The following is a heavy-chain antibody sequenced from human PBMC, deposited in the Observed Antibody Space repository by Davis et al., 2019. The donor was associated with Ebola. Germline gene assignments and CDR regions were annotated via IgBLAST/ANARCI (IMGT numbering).Heavy chain of an antibody. CDR1: GLAFSDYY. CDR3: AGGESGWDAADI. Sequence: GESLKISCVASGLAFSDYYMSWIRQAPGRGLEWVSYISDSGSTIYYADSVKGRFTISRDNAKNSLYLQMNSLRAEDTAVYYCAGGESGWDAADIWGRGTMVTVSS. V-gene: IGHV3-11*04. CDR2: ISDSGSTI. J-gene: IGHJ3*02. D-gene: IGHD6-19*01.